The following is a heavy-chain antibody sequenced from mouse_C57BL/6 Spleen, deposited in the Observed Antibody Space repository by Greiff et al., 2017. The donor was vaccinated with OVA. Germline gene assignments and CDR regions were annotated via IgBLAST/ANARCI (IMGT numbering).Heavy chain of an antibody. CDR1: GYAFSSYW. J-gene: IGHJ4*01. Sequence: QVQLQQSGAELVKPGASVKISCKASGYAFSSYWMNWVKQRPGKGLEWIGQIYPGDGDTNYNGKFKGKATLTADKSSSTAYMQLSSLTSEDSAVYCCARGAITTVYYYAMDYWGQGTSVTVSS. CDR2: IYPGDGDT. V-gene: IGHV1-80*01. D-gene: IGHD2-4*01. CDR3: ARGAITTVYYYAMDY.